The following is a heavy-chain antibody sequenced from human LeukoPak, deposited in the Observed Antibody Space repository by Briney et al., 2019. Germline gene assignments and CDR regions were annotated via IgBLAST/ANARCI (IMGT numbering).Heavy chain of an antibody. CDR3: ARGAYSYPLNAFDI. D-gene: IGHD5-18*01. CDR2: IDTSSNYI. V-gene: IGHV3-21*01. J-gene: IGHJ3*02. CDR1: ASTFSSYS. Sequence: PGGSLRLPCAASASTFSSYSMNWVRQAPGKGLEWVSYIDTSSNYIYYADSVKGRFTISRDNAKNSLYLQMSSLGAEDTAVYYCARGAYSYPLNAFDIWGQGTMVIVSS.